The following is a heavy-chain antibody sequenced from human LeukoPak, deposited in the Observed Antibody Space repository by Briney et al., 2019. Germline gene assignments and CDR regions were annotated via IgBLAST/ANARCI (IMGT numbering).Heavy chain of an antibody. CDR2: IYYSGST. Sequence: PSETLSLTCTVSGGSISSGGYYWSWIRQHPGKGLEWIGYIYYSGSTYYNPSLKSRVTISVDTSKNQFSLKLSSVTAADTAVYYCAREGMVRGRFAFDPWGQGTLVTVSS. J-gene: IGHJ5*02. D-gene: IGHD3-10*01. CDR1: GGSISSGGYY. V-gene: IGHV4-31*03. CDR3: AREGMVRGRFAFDP.